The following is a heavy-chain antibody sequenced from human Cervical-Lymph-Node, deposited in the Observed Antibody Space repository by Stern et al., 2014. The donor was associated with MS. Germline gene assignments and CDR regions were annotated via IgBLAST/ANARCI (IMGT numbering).Heavy chain of an antibody. CDR1: GGSIGSGSYY. CDR3: ARGPLEGVGSATYYYGMDV. CDR2: IYYTGIS. J-gene: IGHJ6*02. Sequence: QVQLVQSGPGLVKPSQTLSLTCTVSGGSIGSGSYYWSWIRQHPGKGLEWIGYIYYTGISYYNPSLRSRVIISLDTSKSQLSLKLNSVTAADAAVYFCARGPLEGVGSATYYYGMDVWGQGTTVTVSS. D-gene: IGHD3-10*01. V-gene: IGHV4-31*03.